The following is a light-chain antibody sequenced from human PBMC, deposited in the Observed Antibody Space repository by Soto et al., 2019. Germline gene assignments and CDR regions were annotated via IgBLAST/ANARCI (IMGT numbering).Light chain of an antibody. CDR2: DAS. CDR1: QSISVS. CDR3: QQYNTYLS. Sequence: IQMTQSPSTLSASVGDTVTITCRASQSISVSLAWYQQKPGKAPNLLIYDASTLQGGVPSRFSGSGSGTEFTLTVTSLQPEDFATYYCQQYNTYLSFGQGTKVDIK. V-gene: IGKV1-5*01. J-gene: IGKJ1*01.